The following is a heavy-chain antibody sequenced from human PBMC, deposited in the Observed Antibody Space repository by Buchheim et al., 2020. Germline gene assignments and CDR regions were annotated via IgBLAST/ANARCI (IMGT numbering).Heavy chain of an antibody. J-gene: IGHJ5*02. CDR1: GGSISSGDYY. D-gene: IGHD3-10*01. CDR3: ARDHRDGSGSYYNPGWFDP. Sequence: QVQLQESGPGLVKPSQTLSLTCTVSGGSISSGDYYWSWIRQPPGKGLEWIGYIYYSGSTYYNPSLKSRVTISVDTSKYKFSLKLSSVTAADTAVYYCARDHRDGSGSYYNPGWFDPWGQGTL. V-gene: IGHV4-30-4*01. CDR2: IYYSGST.